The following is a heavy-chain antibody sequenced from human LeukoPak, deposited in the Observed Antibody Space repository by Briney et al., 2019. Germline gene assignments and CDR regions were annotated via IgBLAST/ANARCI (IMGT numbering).Heavy chain of an antibody. V-gene: IGHV1-18*04. D-gene: IGHD6-13*01. CDR3: AREPQDWAAAAGSFDY. CDR1: GYTFTGYY. Sequence: ASVKVSCKASGYTFTGYYMHWVRQAPGQGLEWMGWISAYNGNTNYAQKLQGRVTMTTDTSTSTAYMELRSLRSDDTAVYYCAREPQDWAAAAGSFDYWGQGTLVTVSS. J-gene: IGHJ4*02. CDR2: ISAYNGNT.